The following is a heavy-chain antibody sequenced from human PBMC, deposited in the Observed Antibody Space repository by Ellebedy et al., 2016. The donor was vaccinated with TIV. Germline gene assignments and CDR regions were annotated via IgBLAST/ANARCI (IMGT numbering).Heavy chain of an antibody. D-gene: IGHD5-12*01. V-gene: IGHV4-34*01. J-gene: IGHJ6*02. CDR2: INHSGST. CDR1: GGSFSGYY. CDR3: ARGYAARYSGYELGIPGLIYGMDV. Sequence: SETLSLXXAVYGGSFSGYYWSWIRQPPGKGLEWIGEINHSGSTNYNPSLKSRVTISVDTSKNQFSLKLSSVTAADTAVYYCARGYAARYSGYELGIPGLIYGMDVWGQGTTVTVSS.